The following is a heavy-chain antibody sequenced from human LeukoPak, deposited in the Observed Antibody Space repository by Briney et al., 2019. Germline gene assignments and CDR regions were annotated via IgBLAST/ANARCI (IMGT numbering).Heavy chain of an antibody. J-gene: IGHJ4*02. D-gene: IGHD6-6*01. Sequence: GGSLRLSCEGSGFNFSSYAMSWVRQAPGKGLEWVSIITGSGGSTYYADSVKGRFTISRDNSKNTLYLQMNSLRAEDTAIYYCAKDGQLSYWGQGTLVTVSS. CDR2: ITGSGGST. CDR1: GFNFSSYA. V-gene: IGHV3-23*01. CDR3: AKDGQLSY.